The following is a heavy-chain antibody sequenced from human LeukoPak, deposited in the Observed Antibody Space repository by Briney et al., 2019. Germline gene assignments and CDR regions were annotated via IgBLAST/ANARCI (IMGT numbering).Heavy chain of an antibody. CDR1: GYTFTSYY. D-gene: IGHD2-8*01. CDR2: INPSGGST. Sequence: GASVTVSCKASGYTFTSYYMHWVRQAPGQGLEWMGIINPSGGSTSYAQKFQGRVTMTRDTSTSTVYMELSSLRSEDTAVYYCARGRNIVLMVYAIGYFDYWGQGTLVTVSS. CDR3: ARGRNIVLMVYAIGYFDY. J-gene: IGHJ4*02. V-gene: IGHV1-46*01.